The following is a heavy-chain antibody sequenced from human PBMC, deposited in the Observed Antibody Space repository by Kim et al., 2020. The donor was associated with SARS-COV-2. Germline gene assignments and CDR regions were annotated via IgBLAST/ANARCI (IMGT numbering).Heavy chain of an antibody. D-gene: IGHD6-13*01. CDR2: INPILGIA. CDR1: GGTFSSYA. V-gene: IGHV1-69*04. CDR3: ARDWQQLVYYGMEV. Sequence: SVKVSCKASGGTFSSYAISWVRQAPGQGLEWMGRINPILGIANYAQKFQGRVTITADKSTSTAYMELSSLRSEDTAVYYCARDWQQLVYYGMEVWGQG. J-gene: IGHJ6*02.